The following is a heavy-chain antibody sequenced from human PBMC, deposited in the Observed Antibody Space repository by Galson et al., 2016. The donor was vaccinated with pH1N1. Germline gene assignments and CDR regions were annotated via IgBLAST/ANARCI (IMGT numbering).Heavy chain of an antibody. CDR1: GGSFAKYA. Sequence: SVKVSCKASGGSFAKYAVSWVRQAPGQGLEWMGRIIPIYGTANYAQKFQGRVTITADEYTTTVYMELNSLISEDTAIYYCARPGRTETTKEGFAWGYGMAVWGQGTTVTVSS. D-gene: IGHD1-1*01. V-gene: IGHV1-69*13. J-gene: IGHJ6*02. CDR2: IIPIYGTA. CDR3: ARPGRTETTKEGFAWGYGMAV.